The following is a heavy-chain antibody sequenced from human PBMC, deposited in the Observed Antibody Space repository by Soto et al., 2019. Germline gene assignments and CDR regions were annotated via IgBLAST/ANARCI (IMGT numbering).Heavy chain of an antibody. CDR1: GYTFTSYG. CDR2: ISAYNGNT. Sequence: ASVKVSCKASGYTFTSYGISWVRQAPGQGLEWMGWISAYNGNTNYAQKLQGRVTMTTDTSTSTAYMELRSLRYDDTAVYYCAREASITMVRGGIRWFDPWGQGTLVTVSS. V-gene: IGHV1-18*01. CDR3: AREASITMVRGGIRWFDP. D-gene: IGHD3-10*01. J-gene: IGHJ5*02.